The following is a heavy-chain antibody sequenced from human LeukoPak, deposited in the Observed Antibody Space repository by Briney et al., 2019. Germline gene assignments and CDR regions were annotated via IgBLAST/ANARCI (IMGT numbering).Heavy chain of an antibody. V-gene: IGHV3-30-3*01. CDR1: GFTFSSYA. D-gene: IGHD3-22*01. Sequence: PGGSLRLSCAASGFTFSSYAMSWVRQAPGKGLEWVAVISYDGSNKYYADSVKGRFTISRGNSKNTLYLQMNSLRAEDTAVYYCARVPRIVVDTTTTYRGQGTLVTVSS. CDR2: ISYDGSNK. J-gene: IGHJ4*02. CDR3: ARVPRIVVDTTTTY.